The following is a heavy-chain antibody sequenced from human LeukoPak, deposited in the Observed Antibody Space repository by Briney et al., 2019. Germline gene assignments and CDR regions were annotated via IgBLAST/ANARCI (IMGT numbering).Heavy chain of an antibody. CDR2: IYYSGST. CDR1: GGSLSSYY. CDR3: ARERYSYGPPHWFDP. V-gene: IGHV4-59*12. Sequence: SETLSLTCTVSGGSLSSYYWSWIRQPPGKGLEWIGYIYYSGSTYYNPSLRSRVTISVDTSKNQFSLKLSSVTAADTAVYYCARERYSYGPPHWFDPWGQGTLVTVSS. D-gene: IGHD5-18*01. J-gene: IGHJ5*02.